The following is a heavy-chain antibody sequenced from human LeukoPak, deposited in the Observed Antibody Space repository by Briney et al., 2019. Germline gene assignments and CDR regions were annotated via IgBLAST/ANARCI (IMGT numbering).Heavy chain of an antibody. CDR3: ASLYGSGSQIYYYYGMDV. Sequence: GASVKVSCKASGYTFTGYYMHWVRQAPGQGLEWMGWINPNSGGTNYAQKFQGRATMTRDTSISTAYMELSRLRSDDTAVYYCASLYGSGSQIYYYYGMDVWGQGTTVTVSS. V-gene: IGHV1-2*02. CDR2: INPNSGGT. D-gene: IGHD3-10*01. CDR1: GYTFTGYY. J-gene: IGHJ6*02.